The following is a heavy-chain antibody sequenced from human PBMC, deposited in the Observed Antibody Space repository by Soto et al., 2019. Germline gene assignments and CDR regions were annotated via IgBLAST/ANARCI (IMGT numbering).Heavy chain of an antibody. CDR3: ARLGRRYYGSGSYYPQGWFDP. CDR2: IYYSGST. CDR1: GGSISSYY. J-gene: IGHJ5*02. Sequence: PSETLSLTCTVSGGSISSYYWSWIRQPPGKGLEWIGYIYYSGSTNYNPSLKSRVTISVDTSKNQFSLKLSSVTAADTAVYYCARLGRRYYGSGSYYPQGWFDPWGQGTLVTSPQ. D-gene: IGHD3-10*01. V-gene: IGHV4-59*08.